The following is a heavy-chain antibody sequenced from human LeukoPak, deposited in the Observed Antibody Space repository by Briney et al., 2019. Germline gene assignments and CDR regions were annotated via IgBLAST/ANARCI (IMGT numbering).Heavy chain of an antibody. D-gene: IGHD6-13*01. CDR2: INHSGST. Sequence: PSETLSLTCAVYGGSFSGYYWSWIRQPPGKGLEWIGEINHSGSTNYNPSLKSRVTISLDTSKNQFSLKLSSVTAADTAVYYCARNTVYISSYYYYYYMDVWGKGTTVTVSS. CDR1: GGSFSGYY. J-gene: IGHJ6*03. CDR3: ARNTVYISSYYYYYYMDV. V-gene: IGHV4-34*01.